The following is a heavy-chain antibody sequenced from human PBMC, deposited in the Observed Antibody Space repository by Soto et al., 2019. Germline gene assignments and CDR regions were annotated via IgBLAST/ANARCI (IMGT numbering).Heavy chain of an antibody. J-gene: IGHJ6*02. CDR3: ARGGVGITGTTYYYYYGMDV. CDR1: GGSFSGYY. Sequence: PSETLSITCAVYGGSFSGYYWSWIRQPPGKGLEWIGEINHSGSTNYNPSLKSRVTISVDTSKNQFSLKMSSVTAADTAVYYCARGGVGITGTTYYYYYGMDVWGQGTTVTVSS. D-gene: IGHD1-7*01. V-gene: IGHV4-34*01. CDR2: INHSGST.